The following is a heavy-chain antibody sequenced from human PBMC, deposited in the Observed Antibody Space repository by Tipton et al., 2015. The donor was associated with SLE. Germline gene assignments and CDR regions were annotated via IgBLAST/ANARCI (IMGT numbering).Heavy chain of an antibody. J-gene: IGHJ3*01. D-gene: IGHD3-10*01. CDR3: TRVRRRGCDASYV. CDR2: ISGSGIRT. CDR1: GFTFSNSAMTFNNYG. V-gene: IGHV3-23*01. Sequence: GSLRLSCAASGFTFSNSAMTFNNYGMTWVRQAPGKGLEWVSEISGSGIRTNYVDSVQGRFTITRDNSKNTLFLQMNSLRAEDTAVYYCTRVRRRGCDASYVWGPATMVSGSS.